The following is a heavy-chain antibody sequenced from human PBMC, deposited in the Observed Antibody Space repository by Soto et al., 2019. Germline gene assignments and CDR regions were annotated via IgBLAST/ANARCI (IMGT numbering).Heavy chain of an antibody. V-gene: IGHV1-8*01. D-gene: IGHD3-10*01. J-gene: IGHJ4*02. CDR3: ARGRASGSYYLLDY. CDR1: GNTFTSYD. CDR2: INPNSGNI. Sequence: ASVKVSCKASGNTFTSYDINWVRQATGHGLEWVGWINPNSGNIGYAQKFQGRVTMTRDTAIRTAYMEVSRLRSDDTAVYYCARGRASGSYYLLDYWGQGTLVTVSS.